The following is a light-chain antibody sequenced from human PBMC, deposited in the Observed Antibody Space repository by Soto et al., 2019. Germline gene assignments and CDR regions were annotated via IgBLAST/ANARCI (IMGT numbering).Light chain of an antibody. CDR2: DVN. CDR3: CSYADVTSYV. CDR1: NNDVGSYDL. V-gene: IGLV2-23*02. Sequence: QSALTQPASVSGSPGQSITISCTGTNNDVGSYDLVSWYQQHPGKAPKLIVYDVNQRPSWVPNRFSGSKSGNTASLTIAGLQPGDEADYYCCSYADVTSYVFGNGTKVTVL. J-gene: IGLJ1*01.